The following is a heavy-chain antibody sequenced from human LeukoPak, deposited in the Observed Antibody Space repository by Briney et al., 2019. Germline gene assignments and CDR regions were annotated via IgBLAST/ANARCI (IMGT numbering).Heavy chain of an antibody. CDR3: ANYRQSITAAGNSREFADY. CDR2: ISYDGSNK. Sequence: GGSLRLSCAASGFTFSSYGIHWVRQAPGEGLEWVAVISYDGSNKYYADSVKGRFTISRDNSKNTLYLQMNSLRAEDTAVYYCANYRQSITAAGNSREFADYWGQGTLVTVSS. J-gene: IGHJ4*02. V-gene: IGHV3-30*18. CDR1: GFTFSSYG. D-gene: IGHD6-13*01.